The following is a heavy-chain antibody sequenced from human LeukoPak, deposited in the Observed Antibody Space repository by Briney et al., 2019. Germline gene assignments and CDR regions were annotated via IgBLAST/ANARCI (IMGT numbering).Heavy chain of an antibody. J-gene: IGHJ4*02. D-gene: IGHD1-26*01. Sequence: GGSLRLSCAGSGLTFINYCMTRVRQVPGKGLEWVANINRDGSGKYYLPSVRGRFTISKDDAKDSLYLQMDSLRPEDTAIYYCARVEDSGNGNHYWGQGTLVTVSS. V-gene: IGHV3-7*03. CDR3: ARVEDSGNGNHY. CDR2: INRDGSGK. CDR1: GLTFINYC.